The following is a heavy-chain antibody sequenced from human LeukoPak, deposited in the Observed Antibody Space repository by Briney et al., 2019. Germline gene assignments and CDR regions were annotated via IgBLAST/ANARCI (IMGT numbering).Heavy chain of an antibody. Sequence: GGSLRLSCAASGFTFSNYWMTWVRQAPGKGLEWVANINEDGSEKYSVDSVKGRFTISRDNAKNSLYPQMNSLRAEDTAVYYCARGGHDYYDRSGYYYMSAFDIWGQGTMVTVSS. D-gene: IGHD3-22*01. V-gene: IGHV3-7*02. CDR2: INEDGSEK. CDR3: ARGGHDYYDRSGYYYMSAFDI. CDR1: GFTFSNYW. J-gene: IGHJ3*02.